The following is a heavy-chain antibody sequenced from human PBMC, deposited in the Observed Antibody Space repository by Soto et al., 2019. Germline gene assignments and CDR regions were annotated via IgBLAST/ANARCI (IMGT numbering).Heavy chain of an antibody. CDR3: ARVKLGIDWDY. Sequence: GASVKVSCKASGGTFSSYAISWVRQAPRQGLEWMGGIIPIFGTANYAQKFQGRVTITADESTSTAYMELSSLRSEDTAVYYCARVKLGIDWDYWGQGTLVTVSS. CDR1: GGTFSSYA. V-gene: IGHV1-69*13. CDR2: IIPIFGTA. D-gene: IGHD7-27*01. J-gene: IGHJ4*02.